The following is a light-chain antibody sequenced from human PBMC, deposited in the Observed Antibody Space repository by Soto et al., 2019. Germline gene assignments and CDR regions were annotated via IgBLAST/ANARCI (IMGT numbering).Light chain of an antibody. CDR1: QSVSSSY. Sequence: EIVLTQSPDTLSLSPGERATLSCRASQSVSSSYLAWYQQRPGQAPRLLIYGASSRATGIPDRFGGSGSGTDFTLTISSLQPEDFATYYCQQSYTTPLTFGGGTKVDIK. V-gene: IGKV3-20*01. J-gene: IGKJ4*01. CDR3: QQSYTTPLT. CDR2: GAS.